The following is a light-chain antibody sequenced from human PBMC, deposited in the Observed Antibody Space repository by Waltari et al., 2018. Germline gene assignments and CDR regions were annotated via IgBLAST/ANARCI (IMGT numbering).Light chain of an antibody. Sequence: QTVVTQEPSLSVSPGGTVTLTCALSSGSLSTTSYATWYHQTPGQAPTTLVYKANARSSGVPDRFSGSILGNTAALTITGAQADDESDYYCALYMGSGIWVFGGGTRLTVL. J-gene: IGLJ3*02. V-gene: IGLV8-61*01. CDR1: SGSLSTTSY. CDR3: ALYMGSGIWV. CDR2: KAN.